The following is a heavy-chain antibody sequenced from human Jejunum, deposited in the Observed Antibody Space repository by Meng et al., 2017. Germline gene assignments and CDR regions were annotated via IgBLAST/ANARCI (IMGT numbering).Heavy chain of an antibody. Sequence: GESLKISCAASGFTVRSNFMSWVRQAPGKGLEWVSINNTSGDTKHADSVKGRFTISRDNSKNTLDLQKYSLRTVDTAVYYCTKGSEHTNGWGNPWGQGTLVTVSS. D-gene: IGHD6-19*01. CDR2: NNTSGDT. CDR1: GFTVRSNF. CDR3: TKGSEHTNGWGNP. J-gene: IGHJ5*02. V-gene: IGHV3-66*02.